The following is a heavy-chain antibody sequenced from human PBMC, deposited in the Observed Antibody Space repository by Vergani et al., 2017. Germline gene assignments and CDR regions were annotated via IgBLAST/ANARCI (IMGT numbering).Heavy chain of an antibody. CDR2: IDWDDDK. CDR1: GFSLSNARMG. D-gene: IGHD1-26*01. J-gene: IGHJ6*03. CDR3: ARVQRDIVGATYYYYMDV. Sequence: QITLKESGPTLVKPTETLTLTCTVSGFSLSNARMGVSWIRQPPGKALEWLARIDWDDDKYYSTSLKTRLTISKDTSKNQVVLTMTNMDPVDTATYYCARVQRDIVGATYYYYMDVWGKGTTVTVSS. V-gene: IGHV2-70*12.